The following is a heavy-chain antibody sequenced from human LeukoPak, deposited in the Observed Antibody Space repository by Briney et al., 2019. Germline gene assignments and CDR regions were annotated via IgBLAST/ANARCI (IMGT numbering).Heavy chain of an antibody. CDR3: ARVRDSSSWYIYFDY. CDR2: ISYDGSTK. V-gene: IGHV3-30*03. D-gene: IGHD6-13*01. Sequence: PGGSLRLSCTASGFTFSTYGMHWVRQAPGKGLEWVTLISYDGSTKYYSDSVKGRFTLSRDNSKNTLYLQMNSLRAEDTAVYYCARVRDSSSWYIYFDYWGQGTLVTVSS. J-gene: IGHJ4*02. CDR1: GFTFSTYG.